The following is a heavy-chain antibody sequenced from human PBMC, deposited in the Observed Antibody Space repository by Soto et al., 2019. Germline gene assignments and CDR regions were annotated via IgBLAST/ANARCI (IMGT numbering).Heavy chain of an antibody. CDR1: GGSFSGYY. CDR3: ARGYPEYYDFWSGYLVRGNFDY. V-gene: IGHV4-34*01. D-gene: IGHD3-3*01. CDR2: INHSGST. Sequence: PSETLSLTCAVYGGSFSGYYWSWIRQPPGKGLEWIGEINHSGSTNYNPSLKSRVTISVDTSKNQFSLKLSSVTAADTAVYYCARGYPEYYDFWSGYLVRGNFDYWGQGTLVTVSS. J-gene: IGHJ4*02.